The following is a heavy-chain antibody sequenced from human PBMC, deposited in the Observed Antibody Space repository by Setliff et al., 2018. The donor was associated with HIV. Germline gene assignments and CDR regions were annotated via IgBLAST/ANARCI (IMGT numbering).Heavy chain of an antibody. CDR3: ARTLEAATMVSLYYHDYYYMDV. CDR2: IYSSGST. CDR1: GGSISSNY. J-gene: IGHJ6*03. D-gene: IGHD3-10*01. V-gene: IGHV4-59*01. Sequence: PSETLSLTCTVSGGSISSNYWSWIRQPPGQGLEWIGYIYSSGSTNYNPSLKSRVTISVDTSKNLFALNLTSVTAADTAVYFCARTLEAATMVSLYYHDYYYMDVWGKGTTVTVSS.